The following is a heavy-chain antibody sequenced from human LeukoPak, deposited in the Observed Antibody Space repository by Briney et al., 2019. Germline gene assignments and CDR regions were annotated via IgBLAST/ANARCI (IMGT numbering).Heavy chain of an antibody. Sequence: GGSLRLSCAASGFTFSSYWMSWVRQAPAKGLEWVANIKQDGSENYCVDSVKGRFTISRDNAKNSLYLQMSSLRAEDTAVYYCAREGVDIVTYDYWGQGTLVTVSS. CDR3: AREGVDIVTYDY. D-gene: IGHD5-12*01. J-gene: IGHJ4*02. V-gene: IGHV3-7*03. CDR2: IKQDGSEN. CDR1: GFTFSSYW.